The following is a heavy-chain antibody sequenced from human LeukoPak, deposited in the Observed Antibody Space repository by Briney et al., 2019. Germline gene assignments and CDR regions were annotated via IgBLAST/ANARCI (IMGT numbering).Heavy chain of an antibody. V-gene: IGHV3-48*02. CDR2: ISSSSYTI. CDR1: GFTFNSYS. D-gene: IGHD2-2*01. CDR3: ARGPAAAIDY. J-gene: IGHJ4*02. Sequence: PGRSLRLSCAASGFTFNSYSMNWVRQAPGKGLEWVSFISSSSYTIHYADSMKGRFTISRDNGKNSLYLQMNSLRDEDTAIYYCARGPAAAIDYWGQGTLVTVSS.